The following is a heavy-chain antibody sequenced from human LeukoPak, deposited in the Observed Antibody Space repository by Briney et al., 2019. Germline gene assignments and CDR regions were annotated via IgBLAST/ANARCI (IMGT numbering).Heavy chain of an antibody. Sequence: SETLSLTCTVSGGSISSSRYSWGWIRQPPGKGLEWIGTIYYSGSTYYNPSLKSRVTISVDTSKNQFSLRLSSVTAADTAVYYCARHAYYSDSNGYCYDSSGYYYYFDYWGQGTLVTVSS. CDR3: ARHAYYSDSNGYCYDSSGYYYYFDY. CDR2: IYYSGST. D-gene: IGHD3-22*01. J-gene: IGHJ4*02. CDR1: GGSISSSRYS. V-gene: IGHV4-39*01.